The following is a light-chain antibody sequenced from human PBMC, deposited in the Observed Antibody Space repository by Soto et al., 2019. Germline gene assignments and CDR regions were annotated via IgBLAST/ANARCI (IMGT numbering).Light chain of an antibody. J-gene: IGKJ3*01. CDR2: AAS. Sequence: DIQMTQSPSSLSASAGDKVTITCRASQGIRNNLAWYQQKPGKVPTLLIYAASTLQSGVPSRFSGSGSGTDFTLTISSLQPEDVATYYCQKYYSVPFTFGPGNKVEIK. V-gene: IGKV1-27*01. CDR1: QGIRNN. CDR3: QKYYSVPFT.